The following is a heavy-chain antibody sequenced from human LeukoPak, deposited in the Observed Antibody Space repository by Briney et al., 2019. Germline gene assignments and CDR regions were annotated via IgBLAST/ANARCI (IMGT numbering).Heavy chain of an antibody. J-gene: IGHJ4*02. CDR1: GFIFSDYY. V-gene: IGHV3-11*01. Sequence: PGGSLRLSCAASGFIFSDYYMSWIRQAPGKGLEWVSYISSSGSPIYYADSVKGLFTISRDNAKNSLYLQMNSLRAEDTAVYYCARGNSYGDYAVYLGAFDSWGQGTLVTVSS. CDR3: ARGNSYGDYAVYLGAFDS. CDR2: ISSSGSPI. D-gene: IGHD4-17*01.